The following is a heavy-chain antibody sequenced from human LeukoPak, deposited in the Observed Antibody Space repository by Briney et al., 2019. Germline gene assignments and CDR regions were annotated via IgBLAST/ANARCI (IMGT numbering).Heavy chain of an antibody. J-gene: IGHJ6*02. CDR3: ARGTEEQWLAYYYYGMDV. V-gene: IGHV3-48*02. CDR1: GFTFSSYS. Sequence: GGSLGLSCAASGFTFSSYSMNWVRQAPGKGLEWVSYISSSSSTIYYADSVKGRFTISRDNAKNSLYLQMNSLRDEDTAVYYCARGTEEQWLAYYYYGMDVWGQGTTVTVSS. CDR2: ISSSSSTI. D-gene: IGHD6-19*01.